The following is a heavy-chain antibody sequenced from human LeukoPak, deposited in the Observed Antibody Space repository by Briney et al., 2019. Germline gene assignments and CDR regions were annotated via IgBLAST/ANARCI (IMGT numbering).Heavy chain of an antibody. CDR1: GFTFSSYW. D-gene: IGHD6-19*01. V-gene: IGHV3-7*03. J-gene: IGHJ4*02. Sequence: GGSLRLSCAASGFTFSSYWMSWVRQAPGKGLEWVANIKQDGSEKYYVDSVKGRFTISRDNAKNSLYLQMNSLKTEDTAVYYCVRAMAGPSDYWGQGTLVTVSS. CDR3: VRAMAGPSDY. CDR2: IKQDGSEK.